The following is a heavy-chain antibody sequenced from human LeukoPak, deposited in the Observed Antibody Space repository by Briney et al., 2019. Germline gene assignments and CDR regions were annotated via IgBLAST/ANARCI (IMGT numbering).Heavy chain of an antibody. CDR2: FYDSGRT. Sequence: PSETLSLTCTVSGGSISGYYWSWIRQPAGKGLEWIGLFYDSGRTTYNPSLKSRVTTSVATSKNQFSLKVSSVTAADTAVYYCARRAVTSPNDDAFDIWGQGTRVTVSS. V-gene: IGHV4-4*07. CDR1: GGSISGYY. CDR3: ARRAVTSPNDDAFDI. D-gene: IGHD4-17*01. J-gene: IGHJ3*02.